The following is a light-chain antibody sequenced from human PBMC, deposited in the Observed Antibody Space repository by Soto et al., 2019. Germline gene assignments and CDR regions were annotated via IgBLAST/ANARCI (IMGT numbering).Light chain of an antibody. CDR2: EVS. CDR3: SSYTSSSTLV. J-gene: IGLJ2*01. CDR1: SSDIGGYNY. Sequence: QSVLTQPASVSGSPGQSIIISGTGTSSDIGGYNYVSWYQHHPGRAPKLMIYEVSNRPSGISSRFSGSKSGNTASLTISGLQAEDEAAYYCSSYTSSSTLVFGGGTQLTVL. V-gene: IGLV2-14*01.